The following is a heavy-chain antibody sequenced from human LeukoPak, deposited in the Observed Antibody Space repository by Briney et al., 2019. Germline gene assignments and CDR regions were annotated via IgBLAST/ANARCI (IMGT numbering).Heavy chain of an antibody. CDR2: MNPNSGGT. CDR3: ARDKLGLGELSLYDQ. CDR1: GYTLTGYY. Sequence: GASVKVSCKASGYTLTGYYMHWARQAPGQGLEWMGWMNPNSGGTKYAQKFQGRVTMTRDTSISTAYMELSRLRSDDTAMYYCARDKLGLGELSLYDQWGQGTLVTVLS. J-gene: IGHJ5*02. D-gene: IGHD3-16*02. V-gene: IGHV1-2*02.